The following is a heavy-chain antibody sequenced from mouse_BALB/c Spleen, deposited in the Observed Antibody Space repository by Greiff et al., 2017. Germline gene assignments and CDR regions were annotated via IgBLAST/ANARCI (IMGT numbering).Heavy chain of an antibody. CDR3: ARGGLDYFDY. J-gene: IGHJ2*01. V-gene: IGHV1S56*01. CDR1: GYTFTSYY. CDR2: IYPGNVNT. D-gene: IGHD2-2*01. Sequence: VHLVESGPELVKPGASVRISCKASGYTFTSYYIHWVKQRPGQGLEWIGWIYPGNVNTKYNEKFKGKATLTADKSSSTAYMQLSSLTSEDSAVYFCARGGLDYFDYWGQGTTLTVSS.